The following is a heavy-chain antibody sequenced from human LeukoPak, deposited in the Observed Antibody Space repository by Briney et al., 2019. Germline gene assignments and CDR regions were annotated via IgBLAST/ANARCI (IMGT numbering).Heavy chain of an antibody. CDR1: GFTFSSYA. V-gene: IGHV3-30-3*01. CDR2: TSYDGSNK. D-gene: IGHD5-18*01. J-gene: IGHJ4*02. CDR3: ARDKRIQLWLYFDY. Sequence: PGRSLRLSCAASGFTFSSYAMHWVRQAPGKGLEWVAVTSYDGSNKYYADSVKGRFTISRDNSKNTLYLQMNSLRAEDTAVYYCARDKRIQLWLYFDYWGQGTLVTVSS.